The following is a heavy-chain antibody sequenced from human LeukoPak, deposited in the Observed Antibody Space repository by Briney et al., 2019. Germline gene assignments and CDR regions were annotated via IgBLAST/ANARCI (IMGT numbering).Heavy chain of an antibody. D-gene: IGHD2-2*02. CDR3: ARVYCSSTSCHRGDDY. Sequence: SVKVSCKASGGTFSSYAISWVRQAPGQGLEWMGGIIPIFGTANYAQKFQGRVTMTTDTSTSTAYMELRSLRSDDTAVYYCARVYCSSTSCHRGDDYWGQGTLVTVSS. CDR2: IIPIFGTA. J-gene: IGHJ4*02. V-gene: IGHV1-69*05. CDR1: GGTFSSYA.